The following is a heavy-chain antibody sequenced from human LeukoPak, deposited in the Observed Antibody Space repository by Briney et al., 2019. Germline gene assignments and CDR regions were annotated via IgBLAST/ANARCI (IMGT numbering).Heavy chain of an antibody. D-gene: IGHD6-19*01. CDR2: ISAYNGNT. V-gene: IGHV1-18*01. J-gene: IGHJ6*02. CDR3: ARIGVGSGWVYYYYYGMDV. CDR1: GYTFTSYG. Sequence: GASVKVSCKASGYTFTSYGISWVRQAPGQGLEWMGWISAYNGNTNYAQKLQSRVTMTTDTSTSTAYMELRSLRSDDTAVYYCARIGVGSGWVYYYYYGMDVWGQGTTVTVSS.